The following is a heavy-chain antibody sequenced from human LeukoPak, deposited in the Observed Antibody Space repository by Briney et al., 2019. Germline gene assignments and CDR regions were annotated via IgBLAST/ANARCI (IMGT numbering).Heavy chain of an antibody. Sequence: GGSLRLSCAASGFTFSDYYMSWIRQAPGKGLEWVSYISSSGSTIYYADSVKGRFTISRDDAKNSLYLQMNSLRAEDTAVYYCARGPMEVVPAAIPYYWGQGTLVTVSS. D-gene: IGHD2-2*02. CDR2: ISSSGSTI. CDR1: GFTFSDYY. J-gene: IGHJ4*02. CDR3: ARGPMEVVPAAIPYY. V-gene: IGHV3-11*04.